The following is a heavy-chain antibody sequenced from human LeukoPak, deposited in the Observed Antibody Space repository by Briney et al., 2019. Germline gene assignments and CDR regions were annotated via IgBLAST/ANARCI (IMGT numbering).Heavy chain of an antibody. Sequence: GGSLRLSCAASGFTFSSYEMNWVRQAPGKGLEWVSYISSSGSTIYYADSVKGRFTISRDNAKNSLYLQMNSLRAEDTAVYYCARDLWNDLGYYYYMDVWGKGTTVTISS. CDR3: ARDLWNDLGYYYYMDV. V-gene: IGHV3-48*03. CDR1: GFTFSSYE. D-gene: IGHD1-1*01. CDR2: ISSSGSTI. J-gene: IGHJ6*03.